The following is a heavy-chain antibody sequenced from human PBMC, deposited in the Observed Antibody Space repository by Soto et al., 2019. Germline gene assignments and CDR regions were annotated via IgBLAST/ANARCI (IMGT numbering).Heavy chain of an antibody. CDR2: ISGGGGGA. V-gene: IGHV3-23*01. D-gene: IGHD4-17*01. CDR1: GFIFSKYA. J-gene: IGHJ3*01. Sequence: EVEVLESGGGLVQPGGSLRLSCAASGFIFSKYAMMWVRQAPGKGLEWVSAISGGGGGAQYADSVRGRLTISRDNSKNTLYLQMNSLRAEDTVVYYCAKDPNGDYIGAFDFWGQGILVTVSS. CDR3: AKDPNGDYIGAFDF.